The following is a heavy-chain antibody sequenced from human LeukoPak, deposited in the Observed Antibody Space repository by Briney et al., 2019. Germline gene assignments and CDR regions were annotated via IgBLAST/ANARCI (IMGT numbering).Heavy chain of an antibody. J-gene: IGHJ5*02. D-gene: IGHD6-13*01. CDR3: VQQQLAGPFDP. Sequence: ASVTVSCTASGYTFTSYDINWVRQATGQGLEWMGWMNPNSGNTGYAQKFQGRVTMTRNTSISTAYMELSSLRSEDTAVYYCVQQQLAGPFDPWGQGTLVTVSS. CDR2: MNPNSGNT. CDR1: GYTFTSYD. V-gene: IGHV1-8*01.